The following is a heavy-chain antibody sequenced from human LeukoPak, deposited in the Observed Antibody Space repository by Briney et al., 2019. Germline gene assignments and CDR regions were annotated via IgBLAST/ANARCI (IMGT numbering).Heavy chain of an antibody. V-gene: IGHV4-39*07. D-gene: IGHD6-6*01. Sequence: SETLSLTCTVSGGSISSSSYYWGWIRQPPGKGLEWIGSIYYSGSTYYNPSLKSRVTISVDTSKNQFSLKLRSVTAADTAVYYCARASPGQLVLKVWGQGTLVTVSS. CDR1: GGSISSSSYY. CDR2: IYYSGST. J-gene: IGHJ4*02. CDR3: ARASPGQLVLKV.